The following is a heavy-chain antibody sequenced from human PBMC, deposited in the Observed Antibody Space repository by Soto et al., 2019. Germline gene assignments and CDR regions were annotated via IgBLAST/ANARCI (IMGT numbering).Heavy chain of an antibody. CDR2: TRSKPNSYTT. V-gene: IGHV3-72*01. CDR1: GFTLSDHY. D-gene: IGHD1-26*01. CDR3: ASCVYSGAYYLDN. Sequence: EVQLVESGGGLVQPGGSLRLSCAASGFTLSDHYMDWVRQAPGKGLEWVGRTRSKPNSYTTEYAASVKGRFTISRDDSKNSLYLQMSGLKTADTAVDYCASCVYSGAYYLDNWGQGTLVTVSS. J-gene: IGHJ4*02.